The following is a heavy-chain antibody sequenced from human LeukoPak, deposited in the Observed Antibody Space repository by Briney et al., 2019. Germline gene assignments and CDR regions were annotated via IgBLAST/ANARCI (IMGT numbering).Heavy chain of an antibody. D-gene: IGHD1-26*01. CDR1: GFTFSRYG. CDR2: ISYDGSNK. J-gene: IGHJ4*02. Sequence: PGGSLRLSCAASGFTFSRYGMHWVRQAPGKGLEWVAVISYDGSNKYYADSVKGRFTISRDNSKNTLYLQMNSLRAEDTAVYYCAKDAVVGANPEAVDYWGQGTLVTVSS. V-gene: IGHV3-30*18. CDR3: AKDAVVGANPEAVDY.